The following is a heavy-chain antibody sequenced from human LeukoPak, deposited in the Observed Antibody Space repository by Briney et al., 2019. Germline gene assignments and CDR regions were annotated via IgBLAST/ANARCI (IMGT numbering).Heavy chain of an antibody. CDR1: GFTFTSFG. J-gene: IGHJ3*02. D-gene: IGHD5-12*01. V-gene: IGHV1-18*01. Sequence: ASVKVSCKASGFTFTSFGFSWVRQAPGQGLEWVGWISGYNGDTSHDQKFQGRVTISTDTSTNTAYMDLRSLTSDDTAVYYCARRSGYDRRAGTLDIWGQRTMVTVSS. CDR3: ARRSGYDRRAGTLDI. CDR2: ISGYNGDT.